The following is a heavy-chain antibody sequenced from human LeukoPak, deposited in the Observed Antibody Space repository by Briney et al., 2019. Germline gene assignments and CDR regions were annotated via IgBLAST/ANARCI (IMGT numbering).Heavy chain of an antibody. J-gene: IGHJ4*02. CDR2: IYPGDSDT. D-gene: IGHD5-18*01. Sequence: GESLKISCKGSGYSFTSYWIGWVRQMPGKGLEWMGIIYPGDSDTRYSPSFQGQVTISADKSISTAYLQWSSLKASDTAMYYCARQSSGYSYGYHFDYWGQGTLVTVSS. V-gene: IGHV5-51*01. CDR1: GYSFTSYW. CDR3: ARQSSGYSYGYHFDY.